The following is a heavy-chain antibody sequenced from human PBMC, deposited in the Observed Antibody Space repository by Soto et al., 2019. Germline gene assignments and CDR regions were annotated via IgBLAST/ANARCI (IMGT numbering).Heavy chain of an antibody. CDR1: GGSISSYY. V-gene: IGHV4-59*01. CDR2: IYYSGST. D-gene: IGHD6-13*01. J-gene: IGHJ6*02. CDR3: ARETRLAAAGYYYYGMDV. Sequence: SETLSLTCTVSGGSISSYYWSWIRQPPGKGLEWIGYIYYSGSTNYNPSLKSRVTISVDTSKNQFSLKLSSVTAADTAVYYCARETRLAAAGYYYYGMDVWGQGTTVTVSS.